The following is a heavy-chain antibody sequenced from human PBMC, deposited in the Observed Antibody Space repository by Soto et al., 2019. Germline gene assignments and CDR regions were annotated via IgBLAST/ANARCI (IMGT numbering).Heavy chain of an antibody. Sequence: QVQLQESGPGLVKPSETLSLTCTVSGSSVSSADHYWTWIRQPPGKGLEWIGYVYYSGSTNYNASLKCRVTISLDTSKNQFSLKLSSVTAADTAVYYCARGGSWTYNDVHYIWFDPWGQGTLVTVSS. V-gene: IGHV4-61*08. CDR1: GSSVSSADHY. CDR3: ARGGSWTYNDVHYIWFDP. D-gene: IGHD3-10*01. J-gene: IGHJ5*02. CDR2: VYYSGST.